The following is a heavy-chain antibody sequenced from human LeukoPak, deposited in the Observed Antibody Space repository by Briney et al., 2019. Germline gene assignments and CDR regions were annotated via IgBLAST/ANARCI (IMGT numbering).Heavy chain of an antibody. Sequence: GGSLRLSCAASGFTFSSYGMHWVRQAPGKGLEWVAFIRYDGSNKYYADSVKGRFIISRDNAKNSLYLQMNSLRAEDTAVYYCARAGIVEMATTSDYWGQGTLVTVSS. CDR1: GFTFSSYG. J-gene: IGHJ4*02. V-gene: IGHV3-30*02. CDR2: IRYDGSNK. D-gene: IGHD5-24*01. CDR3: ARAGIVEMATTSDY.